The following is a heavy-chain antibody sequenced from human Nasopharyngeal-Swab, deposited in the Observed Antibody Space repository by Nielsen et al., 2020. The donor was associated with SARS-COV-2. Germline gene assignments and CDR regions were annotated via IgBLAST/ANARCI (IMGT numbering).Heavy chain of an antibody. J-gene: IGHJ4*02. CDR3: ARDPTYDSSGYYQEYFDY. Sequence: WVRQAPGQGLEWMGIINPSGGSTSYAQKFQGRVTMTRDTSTRTVYMELSSLRSEDTAVYYCARDPTYDSSGYYQEYFDYWGQGTLVTVSS. D-gene: IGHD3-22*01. CDR2: INPSGGST. V-gene: IGHV1-46*01.